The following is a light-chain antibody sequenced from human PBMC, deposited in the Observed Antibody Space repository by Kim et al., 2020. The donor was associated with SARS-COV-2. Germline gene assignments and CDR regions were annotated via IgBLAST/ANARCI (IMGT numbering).Light chain of an antibody. V-gene: IGLV6-57*02. Sequence: TVSRPCTDRSGRIADNYVQWYQQRPGRAPSTVIYEDNQSPSGVPDRFSGSIDSSSNSASLTISGLKTDDEADYYCQSYDSSNRWVFGGGTQLTVL. CDR1: SGRIADNY. CDR2: EDN. CDR3: QSYDSSNRWV. J-gene: IGLJ3*02.